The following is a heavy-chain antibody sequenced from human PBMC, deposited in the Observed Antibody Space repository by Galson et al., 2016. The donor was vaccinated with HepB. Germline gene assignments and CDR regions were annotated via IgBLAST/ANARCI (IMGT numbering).Heavy chain of an antibody. Sequence: SLRLSCAASGFSFGSYALSWVRQAPGKGLEWVSVISGSGDSVHHADSVKGRFTISRDKPKNTVYLQMNSLRAEDTAVYYCGRDRGRWPDGGWGFWGRGTLVTVSS. V-gene: IGHV3-23*01. CDR2: ISGSGDSV. D-gene: IGHD5-24*01. CDR1: GFSFGSYA. CDR3: GRDRGRWPDGGWGF. J-gene: IGHJ4*02.